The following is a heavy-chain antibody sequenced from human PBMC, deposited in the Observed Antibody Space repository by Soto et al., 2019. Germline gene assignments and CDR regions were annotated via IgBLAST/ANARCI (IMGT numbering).Heavy chain of an antibody. CDR3: AHGSGWLFDF. J-gene: IGHJ4*02. V-gene: IGHV2-5*02. CDR1: GFSLTTSAVG. D-gene: IGHD6-19*01. CDR2: IYWDDDN. Sequence: QITLKESGPTLVTPTQTLTLTCTFSGFSLTTSAVGVGWFRQPPGKALEWLTLIYWDDDNHYSPSLQSRLSITKDTSNNQVVLTIPHIDPVDTATYYCAHGSGWLFDFWGPGALVTVSS.